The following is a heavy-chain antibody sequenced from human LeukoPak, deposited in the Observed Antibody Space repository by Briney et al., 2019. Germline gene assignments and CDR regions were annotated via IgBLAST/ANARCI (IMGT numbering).Heavy chain of an antibody. D-gene: IGHD4-11*01. CDR2: ISGSGGST. CDR1: GFTLSSYA. Sequence: GGSLRLSCAASGFTLSSYAMSLVRQAAGKGLEWVSAISGSGGSTYYADSVKGRFTISRDNSKNTLYLQMNSLRAEDTAVYYCAKDTPADSNTYWGQGTLVTVSS. V-gene: IGHV3-23*01. CDR3: AKDTPADSNTY. J-gene: IGHJ4*02.